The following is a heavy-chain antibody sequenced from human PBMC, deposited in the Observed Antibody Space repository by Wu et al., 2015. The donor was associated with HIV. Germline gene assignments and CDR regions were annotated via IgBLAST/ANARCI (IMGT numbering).Heavy chain of an antibody. V-gene: IGHV1-2*02. CDR3: ARDATPITTEFDY. Sequence: QVQLVQSGAEVKKPGASVKVSCETSGYTFTNYYIHWVRQAPGHGLQWMAWINPSGGATIYAEAFEGRVIVTADTSMKTVYMELESLTSGDTAMYFCARDATPITTEFDYWGQGTLITVSS. CDR2: INPSGGAT. J-gene: IGHJ4*02. D-gene: IGHD4-11*01. CDR1: GYTFTNYY.